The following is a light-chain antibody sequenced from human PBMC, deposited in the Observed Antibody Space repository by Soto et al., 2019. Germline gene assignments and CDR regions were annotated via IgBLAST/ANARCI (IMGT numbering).Light chain of an antibody. Sequence: QSVLTQPPSVSAAPGQKVTISCSGSSSNIGNNYVSWYQQLPGTAPKLLIYDNNRRPSGIPDRFSGSKSGTSATLCITGLQTGEEADDYCGTWDSSLSAVVFGGGTKVTVL. J-gene: IGLJ2*01. CDR1: SSNIGNNY. CDR3: GTWDSSLSAVV. CDR2: DNN. V-gene: IGLV1-51*01.